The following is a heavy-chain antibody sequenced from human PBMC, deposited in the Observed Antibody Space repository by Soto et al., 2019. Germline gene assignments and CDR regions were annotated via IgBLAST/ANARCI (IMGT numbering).Heavy chain of an antibody. J-gene: IGHJ5*02. CDR2: ISGSGGST. D-gene: IGHD3-10*01. V-gene: IGHV3-23*01. CDR1: GFTFSSYA. CDR3: AKDNYYGSGSYSSNWFDP. Sequence: PGGSLRLSCAASGFTFSSYAMSWVRQAPGKGLEWVSAISGSGGSTYYADSVKGRFTISRDNSKNTLYLQMNSLRAEDTAVYYCAKDNYYGSGSYSSNWFDPWGQGTLVTVSS.